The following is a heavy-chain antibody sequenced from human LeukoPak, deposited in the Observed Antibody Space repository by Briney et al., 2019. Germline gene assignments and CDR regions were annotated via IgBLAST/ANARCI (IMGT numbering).Heavy chain of an antibody. CDR1: GGTFSSYA. Sequence: SVKVSCKASGGTFSSYAISWVRQAPGQGLEWMGRIIPIFGTANYAQKFQGRVTITADKSTSTAYMELSSLRSEDTAVYCCATARDTANFDYWGQGTLVTVCS. J-gene: IGHJ4*02. CDR2: IIPIFGTA. V-gene: IGHV1-69*06. D-gene: IGHD5-18*01. CDR3: ATARDTANFDY.